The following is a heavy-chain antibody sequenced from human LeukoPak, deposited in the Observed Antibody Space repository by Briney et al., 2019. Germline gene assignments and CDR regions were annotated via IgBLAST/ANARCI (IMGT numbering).Heavy chain of an antibody. CDR1: EFSVGSNY. CDR2: ISGSGGST. CDR3: AKDLRSYGSGSYDY. V-gene: IGHV3-23*01. J-gene: IGHJ4*02. D-gene: IGHD3-10*01. Sequence: GGSLRLSCAASEFSVGSNYMTWVRQAPGKGLEWVSAISGSGGSTYYADSVKGRFTISRDNSKNTLYLQMNSLRAEDTAVYYCAKDLRSYGSGSYDYWGQGTLVTVSS.